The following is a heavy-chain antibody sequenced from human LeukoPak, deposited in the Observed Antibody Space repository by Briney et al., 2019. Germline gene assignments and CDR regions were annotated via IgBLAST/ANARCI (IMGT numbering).Heavy chain of an antibody. CDR2: IYYSGST. CDR3: ARDLVIKSLLGGGWFDP. J-gene: IGHJ5*02. D-gene: IGHD3-16*02. Sequence: WIRQPPGKGLEWIGSIYYSGSTYYNPSLKSRVTISVDTSKNQFSLKLSSVTAADTAVYYCARDLVIKSLLGGGWFDPWGQGTLVTVSS. V-gene: IGHV4-39*07.